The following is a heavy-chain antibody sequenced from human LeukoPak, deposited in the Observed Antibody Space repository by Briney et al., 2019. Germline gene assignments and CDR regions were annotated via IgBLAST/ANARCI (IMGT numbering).Heavy chain of an antibody. J-gene: IGHJ4*02. V-gene: IGHV4-34*01. Sequence: SETLSLTCAVYGGSFSGYYWSWIRQPPGKGLEWIGEINHSGSTNYNPSLKSRVTISVDTSKNQFSLKLSSVTAADTAVYYCARARNCSGTSCYLRDLDYWGQGTLVTVSS. CDR2: INHSGST. CDR1: GGSFSGYY. D-gene: IGHD2-2*01. CDR3: ARARNCSGTSCYLRDLDY.